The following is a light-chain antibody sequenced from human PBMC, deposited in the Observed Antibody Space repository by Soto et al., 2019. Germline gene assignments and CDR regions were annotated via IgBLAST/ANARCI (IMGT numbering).Light chain of an antibody. CDR1: QSVSSN. J-gene: IGKJ1*01. Sequence: EIVMTQSPATLSVSPGERATLSCRASQSVSSNLAWYQQKPDQAPRLLIYGASTRATGIPARFSDSGSGTEFTLTISSLQSEDFAVYYCHQYNNWPPWTFGQGTKVEIK. V-gene: IGKV3-15*01. CDR2: GAS. CDR3: HQYNNWPPWT.